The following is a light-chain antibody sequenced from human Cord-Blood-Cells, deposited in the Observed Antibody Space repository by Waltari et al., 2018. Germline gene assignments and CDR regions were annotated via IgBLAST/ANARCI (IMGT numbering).Light chain of an antibody. V-gene: IGLV2-14*01. CDR1: SSDVGGYNY. CDR3: SSYTSSSTYV. CDR2: DVS. Sequence: QSALTQPASVSASPGQSITISCTGTSSDVGGYNYFSWYQQHPGNAPKLMIYDVSNRPSGVSNRFSGSKSGNTASLTISGLQAEDEADYYCSSYTSSSTYVFGTGTKVTFL. J-gene: IGLJ1*01.